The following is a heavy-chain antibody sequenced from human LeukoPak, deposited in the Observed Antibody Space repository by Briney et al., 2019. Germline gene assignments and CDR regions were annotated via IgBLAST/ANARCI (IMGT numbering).Heavy chain of an antibody. V-gene: IGHV3-23*01. CDR3: AKCTTRNSHYPIDS. Sequence: HPGGSLRLSCAASGFSFSNYAMSWVRQAPGKGLEWASGISGSGGSTYYADSVKGRFTISRDNSKNTLYLQMNSLRAEDTAVYYCAKCTTRNSHYPIDSWGQGTLVTVSS. D-gene: IGHD4-17*01. CDR2: ISGSGGST. J-gene: IGHJ5*01. CDR1: GFSFSNYA.